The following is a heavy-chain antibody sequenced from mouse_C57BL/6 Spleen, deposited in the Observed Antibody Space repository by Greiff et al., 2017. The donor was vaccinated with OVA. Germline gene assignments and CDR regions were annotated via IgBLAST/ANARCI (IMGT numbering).Heavy chain of an antibody. Sequence: VQLQQSGPELVKPGASVKIPCKASGYTFTDYNMDWVKQSHGKSLEWIGDINPNNGGTIYNQKFKGKATLTVDKSSSTAYMELRSLTSEDTAVYYCARAENYYGSSPYYAMDYWGQGTSVTVSS. CDR3: ARAENYYGSSPYYAMDY. CDR1: GYTFTDYN. D-gene: IGHD1-1*01. J-gene: IGHJ4*01. CDR2: INPNNGGT. V-gene: IGHV1-18*01.